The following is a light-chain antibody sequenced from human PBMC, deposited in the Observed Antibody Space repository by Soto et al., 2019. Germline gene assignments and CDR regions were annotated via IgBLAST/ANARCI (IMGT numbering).Light chain of an antibody. Sequence: EIVLTQSPGTLSLSPGERATLSCRASQSVSSSYLAWYQQKPGQAPRLLIYGASSRATGIPDRFSGSGSRTDFSLTISRLEPEDVAVYYCQQYGSSPYTFGQGTTLEIK. CDR3: QQYGSSPYT. J-gene: IGKJ2*01. V-gene: IGKV3-20*01. CDR2: GAS. CDR1: QSVSSSY.